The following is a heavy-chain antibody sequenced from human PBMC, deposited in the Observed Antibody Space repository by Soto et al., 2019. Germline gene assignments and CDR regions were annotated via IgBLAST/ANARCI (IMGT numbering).Heavy chain of an antibody. V-gene: IGHV4-59*01. CDR1: GGSLSSYY. Sequence: ETLSLTCTVSGGSLSSYYWTWIRQSPGKGLEWIGYVYFSGNTNYNPSLKSRVTISIDTSKNQFSLRLASVTAADAAFYYCGSVRPSGYVLSWGQGTLVTVSS. CDR3: GSVRPSGYVLS. CDR2: VYFSGNT. J-gene: IGHJ5*02. D-gene: IGHD6-25*01.